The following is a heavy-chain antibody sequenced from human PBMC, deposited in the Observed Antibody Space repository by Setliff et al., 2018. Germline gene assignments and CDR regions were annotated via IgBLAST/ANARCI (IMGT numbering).Heavy chain of an antibody. D-gene: IGHD3-9*01. CDR2: ISSSGSTI. V-gene: IGHV3-11*04. J-gene: IGHJ4*02. CDR3: ARDSHTYYDILTGYLDFDY. CDR1: VFTFSAHY. Sequence: PGGSLRLSCAASVFTFSAHYMSWIRQAPGKGLEWVSYISSSGSTIYYADSVKGRFTISRDNAKNSLYLQMNSLRAEDTAVYYCARDSHTYYDILTGYLDFDYWGQGTLVTVSS.